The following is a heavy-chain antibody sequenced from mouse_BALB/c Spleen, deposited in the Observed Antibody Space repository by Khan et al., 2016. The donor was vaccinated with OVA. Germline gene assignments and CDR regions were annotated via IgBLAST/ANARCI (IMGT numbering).Heavy chain of an antibody. CDR2: IWSGGST. V-gene: IGHV2-2*02. J-gene: IGHJ3*01. CDR3: ARNYDYYGGLAY. CDR1: GFSLTYYG. D-gene: IGHD1-1*01. Sequence: GQLKQSGPGLVQPSPSLSLTCTVSGFSLTYYGVHWVRQSPGQGLEWLGAIWSGGSTDYNAKFKGKVNISKDKSKSQAFFKMNSLQVKDTAIYYCARNYDYYGGLAYWGQGTLVTVSA.